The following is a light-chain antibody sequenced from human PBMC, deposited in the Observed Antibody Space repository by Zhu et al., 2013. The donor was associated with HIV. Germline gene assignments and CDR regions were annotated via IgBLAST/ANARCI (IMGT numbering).Light chain of an antibody. J-gene: IGKJ1*01. CDR2: RAS. CDR3: LQYGGSPRT. V-gene: IGKV1-5*03. CDR1: QSINIW. Sequence: DIQMTQSPSTLSASVGDTVIITCRASQSINIWLAWYQQKPGRAPKLLVYRASTLQSGVPSRFSGSGSGTEFTLTISRLEPEDFAVYYCLQYGGSPRTFGQGTKVEIK.